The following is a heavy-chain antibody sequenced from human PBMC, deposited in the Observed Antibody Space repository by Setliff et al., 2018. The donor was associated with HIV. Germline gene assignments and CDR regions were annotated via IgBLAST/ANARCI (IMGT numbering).Heavy chain of an antibody. CDR2: INSDGSST. CDR3: AKMGSPVGPDAFDI. Sequence: GGSLRLSCAASGFTFSSYWMHWVRQAPGKGLVWVSRINSDGSSTSYADSVKGRFTISRDNAKNTLYLQMNSLRAEDTAVYYCAKMGSPVGPDAFDIWGQGTMVTVSS. V-gene: IGHV3-74*01. D-gene: IGHD2-8*01. CDR1: GFTFSSYW. J-gene: IGHJ3*02.